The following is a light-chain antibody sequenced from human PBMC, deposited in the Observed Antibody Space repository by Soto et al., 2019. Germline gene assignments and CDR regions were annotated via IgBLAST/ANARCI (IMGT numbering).Light chain of an antibody. J-gene: IGLJ3*02. CDR2: ENN. Sequence: QSVLTQPPSVSAAPGQTVTISCSGSSSNIGNNYVSWYQQLPGTAPKLLIYENNKRPSGIPDRFSGSKSGTSATLAITGLQTGDEADYYCGTWDSSLSVWVFGGGTKLTVL. V-gene: IGLV1-51*02. CDR1: SSNIGNNY. CDR3: GTWDSSLSVWV.